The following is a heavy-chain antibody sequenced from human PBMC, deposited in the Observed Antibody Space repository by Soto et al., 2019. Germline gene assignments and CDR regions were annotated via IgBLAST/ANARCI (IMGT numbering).Heavy chain of an antibody. CDR2: IMPVFGTP. J-gene: IGHJ4*02. Sequence: GASVKVSCKASGGTFSKNTISWVLQAPGQGLEWMGGIMPVFGTPNYAQKFQGRVTITADEYTRTAYMELSRLKSEDTAVYYCARQFDYDTSGFYYAYWGQGTQVTVSS. CDR3: ARQFDYDTSGFYYAY. V-gene: IGHV1-69*13. CDR1: GGTFSKNT. D-gene: IGHD3-22*01.